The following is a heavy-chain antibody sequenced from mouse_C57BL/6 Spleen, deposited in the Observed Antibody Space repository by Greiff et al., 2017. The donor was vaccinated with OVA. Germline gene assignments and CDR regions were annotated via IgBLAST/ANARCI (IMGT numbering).Heavy chain of an antibody. CDR3: ARRETYYSNYEEGFDY. V-gene: IGHV1-50*01. J-gene: IGHJ2*01. D-gene: IGHD2-5*01. CDR1: GYTFTSYW. Sequence: VQLQQPGAELVKPGASVKLSCKASGYTFTSYWMQWVKQRPGQGLEWIGEIDPSDSYTNYNQKFKGKATLTVDTSSSTAYMQLSSLTSEDSAVYYCARRETYYSNYEEGFDYWGQGTTLTVSS. CDR2: IDPSDSYT.